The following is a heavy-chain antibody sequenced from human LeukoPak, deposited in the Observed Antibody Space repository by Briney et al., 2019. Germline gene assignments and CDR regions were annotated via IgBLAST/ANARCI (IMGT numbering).Heavy chain of an antibody. Sequence: SVKVSCKASGGTFSSYAISWVRQAPGQGLEWMGRIIPIFGIANYAQKFQGRVTITADKSTSTAYMELSSLRSEDTAVYYCARKYYYDSSGYSPHAFDVWGQGTMVTVSS. CDR2: IIPIFGIA. CDR1: GGTFSSYA. V-gene: IGHV1-69*04. CDR3: ARKYYYDSSGYSPHAFDV. D-gene: IGHD3-22*01. J-gene: IGHJ3*01.